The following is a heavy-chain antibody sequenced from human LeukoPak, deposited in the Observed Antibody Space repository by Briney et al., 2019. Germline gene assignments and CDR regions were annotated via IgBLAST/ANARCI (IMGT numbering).Heavy chain of an antibody. CDR2: MNPSSGNT. D-gene: IGHD3-16*01. V-gene: IGHV1-8*01. Sequence: GASVKVSCKASGYTFISYDGNWVRQATGQGLEWMGWMNPSSGNTGYPQHFQGTLPILSNPSIRTAYMELRSLRSEHTAVYYCARAAGGTRNYYMDVWAKGTTVTVSS. J-gene: IGHJ6*03. CDR3: ARAAGGTRNYYMDV. CDR1: GYTFISYD.